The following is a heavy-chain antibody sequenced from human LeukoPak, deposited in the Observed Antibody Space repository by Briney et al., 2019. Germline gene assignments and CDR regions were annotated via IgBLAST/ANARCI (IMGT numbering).Heavy chain of an antibody. CDR3: ARSYCSGSCYAVTYFDN. Sequence: PSETLSLTCTVSGDSISSNNYYWGWIRQPPGKGLEWIGSIYYSGGTFYNPSLKSRVTISLDTSKNQFSLKLSSVTATDTAVYYCARSYCSGSCYAVTYFDNWGQGTLVTVSS. CDR2: IYYSGGT. D-gene: IGHD2-21*02. CDR1: GDSISSNNYY. V-gene: IGHV4-39*01. J-gene: IGHJ4*02.